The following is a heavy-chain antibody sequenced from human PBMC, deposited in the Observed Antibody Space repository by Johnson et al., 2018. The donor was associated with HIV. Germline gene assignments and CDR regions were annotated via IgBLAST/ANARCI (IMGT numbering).Heavy chain of an antibody. D-gene: IGHD1-26*01. CDR3: ARGSGSYYSNAFDI. CDR2: INWNGGST. CDR1: GFTFDDYG. J-gene: IGHJ3*02. V-gene: IGHV3-20*04. Sequence: EVQLVESGGGLVQPGGSLRLSCAASGFTFDDYGMSWVRQAPGKGLEWVSGINWNGGSTGYADSVKGRFTISRDNAKNSLYLQINSLRAEDTALYCCARGSGSYYSNAFDIWGQGTMVTVSS.